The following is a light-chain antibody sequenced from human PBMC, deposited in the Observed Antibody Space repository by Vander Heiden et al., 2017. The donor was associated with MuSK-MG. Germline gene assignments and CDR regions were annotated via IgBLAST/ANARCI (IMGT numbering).Light chain of an antibody. CDR1: QSLLDSDDGSTY. J-gene: IGKJ5*01. Sequence: EIVMTHTPLPLPLSPGEPASLSRRSRQSLLDSDDGSTYVAWYLQRPGQSPQLLIYTPSNRASGVPDRFSGSGSGTDFTLKISRVEAEDVGVYYCKQRIKSTLAFGQGTPLEIK. CDR3: KQRIKSTLA. CDR2: TPS. V-gene: IGKV2-40*01.